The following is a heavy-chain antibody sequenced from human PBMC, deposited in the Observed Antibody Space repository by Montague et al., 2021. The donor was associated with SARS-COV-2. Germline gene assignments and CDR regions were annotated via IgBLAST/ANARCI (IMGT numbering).Heavy chain of an antibody. V-gene: IGHV4-38-2*02. Sequence: SETLSLTCSVSGYSISSDYCWGLIRRPPGKRLGWMGSLYHSGGEFYDPSFRRRVTISVNMSKNLFSLKLNSVTAADTAMYFCARGVNVGSQPVDYFDYWGQGTLVTVSS. D-gene: IGHD1-26*01. CDR2: LYHSGGE. CDR3: ARGVNVGSQPVDYFDY. CDR1: GYSISSDYC. J-gene: IGHJ4*02.